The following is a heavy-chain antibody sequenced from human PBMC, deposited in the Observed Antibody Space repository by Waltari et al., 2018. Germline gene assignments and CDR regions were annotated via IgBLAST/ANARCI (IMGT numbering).Heavy chain of an antibody. CDR2: IYSRGST. Sequence: EVQLVETGGGSIQPGGSLSLPCAASGLTVSNNYMSWVRQAPGKGLEGVAVIYSRGSTHYADSVKGRFTISRDSSTNTLFLQMNSLRAEDTAVYYCATSPSRSFWGQGTLVTVSS. CDR3: ATSPSRSF. J-gene: IGHJ4*02. V-gene: IGHV3-53*02. CDR1: GLTVSNNY.